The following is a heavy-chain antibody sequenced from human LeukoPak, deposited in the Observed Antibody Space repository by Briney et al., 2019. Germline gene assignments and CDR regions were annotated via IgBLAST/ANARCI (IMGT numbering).Heavy chain of an antibody. CDR1: GFIFSDYA. CDR2: ISHDGSNK. CDR3: ARDFGGLRWNYYFDY. Sequence: GGSLRLSCAASGFIFSDYAMHWVRQAPGKGLEWVAIISHDGSNKYHADSVKGRFTISRDNSKNTLYLQMNSLIDDDTAVYLCARDFGGLRWNYYFDYWGQGTLVTVSS. V-gene: IGHV3-30*04. D-gene: IGHD4-23*01. J-gene: IGHJ4*02.